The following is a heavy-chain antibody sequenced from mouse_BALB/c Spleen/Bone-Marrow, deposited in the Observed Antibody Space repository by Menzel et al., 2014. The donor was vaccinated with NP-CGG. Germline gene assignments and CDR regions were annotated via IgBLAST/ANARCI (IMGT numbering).Heavy chain of an antibody. CDR3: ARRGFDEGYYAMDY. J-gene: IGHJ4*01. Sequence: VQLQQSGPELVKPGASVKMSCKASGYTFTSYVMHWVKQKPGQGLEWIGYINPYNDGTKYNEKFKGKATLTSDKPSSTAYMELSSLTSEDSAVYYCARRGFDEGYYAMDYWGQGTSVTVSS. CDR1: GYTFTSYV. CDR2: INPYNDGT. V-gene: IGHV1-14*01.